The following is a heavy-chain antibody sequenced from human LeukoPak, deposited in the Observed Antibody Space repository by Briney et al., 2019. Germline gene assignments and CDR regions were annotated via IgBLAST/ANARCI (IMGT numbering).Heavy chain of an antibody. V-gene: IGHV3-23*01. CDR3: AKTNGYYSD. J-gene: IGHJ4*02. D-gene: IGHD3-22*01. CDR1: GFTFSSYG. CDR2: ISGRGGAT. Sequence: GGSLRLSCAASGFTFSSYGMNWVREAPGKGLEWVSGISGRGGATYYADSVKGRFTISRDNSKNSLSLQVSSLRAEDTAVYYCAKTNGYYSDWGQGTLVTVSS.